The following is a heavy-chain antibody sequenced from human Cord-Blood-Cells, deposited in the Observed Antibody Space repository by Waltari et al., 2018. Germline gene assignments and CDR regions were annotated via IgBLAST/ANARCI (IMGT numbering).Heavy chain of an antibody. V-gene: IGHV3-7*01. D-gene: IGHD1-26*01. J-gene: IGHJ4*02. CDR3: ARDSYSGSYYLFDY. CDR1: GFTFGCYW. CDR2: IKQDGSEK. Sequence: EVQLVESGGGLVQPGGSLRLACATHGFTFGCYWMSWVRQAPGKGLEWVANIKQDGSEKYYVDSVKGRFTISRDNAKNSLYLQMNSLRAEDTAVYYCARDSYSGSYYLFDYWGQGTLVTVSS.